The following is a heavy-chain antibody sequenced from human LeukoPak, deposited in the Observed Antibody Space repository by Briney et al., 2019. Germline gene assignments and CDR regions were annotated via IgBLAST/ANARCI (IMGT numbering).Heavy chain of an antibody. Sequence: SETLSLTCTVSGGSISSYYWSWIRQPPGRGLEWIGYIYHRGSTSYNPSLRSRVTVSLDKSRNQFSLNLYSVTAADTAVYYCARAPYDILTGYFLFDSWGQGTLITVSS. CDR3: ARAPYDILTGYFLFDS. J-gene: IGHJ4*02. V-gene: IGHV4-59*12. D-gene: IGHD3-9*01. CDR2: IYHRGST. CDR1: GGSISSYY.